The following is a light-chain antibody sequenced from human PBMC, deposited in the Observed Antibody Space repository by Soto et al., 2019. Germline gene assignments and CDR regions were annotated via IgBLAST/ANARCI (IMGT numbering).Light chain of an antibody. J-gene: IGLJ3*02. CDR1: SSNIGAGY. V-gene: IGLV1-40*01. CDR3: QSYDSSLSGSV. Sequence: QSVLTQPPSVSGAPGQRVTISCTGSSSNIGAGYVHWYQQLPGTAPKLLIYGNSNRTSGVPDRFSGSKSGTSASLAITGLQAEDEADYHCQSYDSSLSGSVFGGGTKVTVL. CDR2: GNS.